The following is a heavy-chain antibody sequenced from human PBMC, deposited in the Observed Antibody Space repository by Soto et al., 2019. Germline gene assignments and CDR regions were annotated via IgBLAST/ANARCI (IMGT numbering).Heavy chain of an antibody. Sequence: ASVKVSCKASGYTFTSYGISWVRQAPGQGLEWMGWISAYNGNTNYAQKLQGRVTMTTDTSTSTAYMELRSLRSDDTAVYYCARSIVVVVAATPSPVYPWGQGTLVTVSS. CDR3: ARSIVVVVAATPSPVYP. D-gene: IGHD2-15*01. J-gene: IGHJ5*02. CDR1: GYTFTSYG. CDR2: ISAYNGNT. V-gene: IGHV1-18*01.